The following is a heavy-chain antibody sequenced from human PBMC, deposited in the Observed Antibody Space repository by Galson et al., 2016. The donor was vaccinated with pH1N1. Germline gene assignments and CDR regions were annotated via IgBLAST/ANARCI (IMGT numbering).Heavy chain of an antibody. CDR2: ISIIGSTI. Sequence: SLRLSCAASGFTFSNHEMNWVRQAPGKGLEWISYISIIGSTIYYADSVKGRFTISRDNAKNSLYLQMNSLRAEDTAVYYCASQQLVPSYDYYYGMDVWGQGTTVTVSS. V-gene: IGHV3-48*03. J-gene: IGHJ6*02. CDR3: ASQQLVPSYDYYYGMDV. CDR1: GFTFSNHE. D-gene: IGHD6-13*01.